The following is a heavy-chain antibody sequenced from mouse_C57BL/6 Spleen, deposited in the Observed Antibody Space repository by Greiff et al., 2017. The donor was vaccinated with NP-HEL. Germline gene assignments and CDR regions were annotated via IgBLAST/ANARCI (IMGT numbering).Heavy chain of an antibody. Sequence: VQLQQSGAELARPGASVKMSCKASGYTFTSYTMHWVKQRPGQGLEWIGYINPSSGYTKYNQKFKDKATLTADKSSSTASMQLSSLTSEDSAVYDCATDYGILLDYGGQGTTLTVSS. J-gene: IGHJ2*01. CDR3: ATDYGILLDY. CDR2: INPSSGYT. V-gene: IGHV1-4*01. D-gene: IGHD2-1*01. CDR1: GYTFTSYT.